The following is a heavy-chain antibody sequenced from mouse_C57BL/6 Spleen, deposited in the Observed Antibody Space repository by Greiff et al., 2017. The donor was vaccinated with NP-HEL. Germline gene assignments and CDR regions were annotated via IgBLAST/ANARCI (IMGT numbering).Heavy chain of an antibody. D-gene: IGHD6-2*01. CDR3: ASSDEGLYYAMDY. CDR2: ISSGGSYT. CDR1: GFTFSSYG. J-gene: IGHJ4*01. Sequence: EVKLMESGGDLVKPGGSLKLSCAASGFTFSSYGMSWVRQTPDKRLEWVATISSGGSYTYYPDSVKGRFTISRDNAKNTLYLQMSSLKSEDTAMYYCASSDEGLYYAMDYWGQGTSVTVSS. V-gene: IGHV5-6*01.